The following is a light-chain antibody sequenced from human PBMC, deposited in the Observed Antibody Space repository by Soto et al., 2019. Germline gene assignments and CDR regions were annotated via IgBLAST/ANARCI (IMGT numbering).Light chain of an antibody. CDR3: QQSYITPLP. CDR1: QSISSY. J-gene: IGKJ4*01. Sequence: DIQMTQSPSSLSAFVGDRVTITCRASQSISSYLNWYQQKPGKAPKLLIYAASSLLSGVPSRFSGSGSGTDFTLTISNLQPEDFATYYCQQSYITPLPFGGGTKVDIK. V-gene: IGKV1-39*01. CDR2: AAS.